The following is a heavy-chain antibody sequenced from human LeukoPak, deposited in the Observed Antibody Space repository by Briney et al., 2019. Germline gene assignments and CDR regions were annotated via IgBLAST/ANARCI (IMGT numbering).Heavy chain of an antibody. D-gene: IGHD6-13*01. Sequence: TSETLSLTCAVYGGSFSGYYWSWIRQPPGKGLEWIGEINHSGSTNYNPSLKSRVTISVDTSKNQFSLKLSSVTAADTAVYYCARVVGVAAAGYYFDYWGQGTLVTVSS. V-gene: IGHV4-34*01. J-gene: IGHJ4*02. CDR3: ARVVGVAAAGYYFDY. CDR2: INHSGST. CDR1: GGSFSGYY.